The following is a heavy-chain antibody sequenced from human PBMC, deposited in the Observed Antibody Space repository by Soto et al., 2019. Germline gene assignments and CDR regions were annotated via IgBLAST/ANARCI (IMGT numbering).Heavy chain of an antibody. J-gene: IGHJ5*02. D-gene: IGHD4-4*01. CDR3: ARDPYSNYWFDP. V-gene: IGHV1-2*02. CDR1: GYTFTGYY. CDR2: INPNSGGT. Sequence: EASVKVSCKASGYTFTGYYMHWVRQAPGQGLEWMGWINPNSGGTNYAQKFQGRVTITADESTSTAYMELSSLRSEDTAVYYCARDPYSNYWFDPWGQGTLVTVSS.